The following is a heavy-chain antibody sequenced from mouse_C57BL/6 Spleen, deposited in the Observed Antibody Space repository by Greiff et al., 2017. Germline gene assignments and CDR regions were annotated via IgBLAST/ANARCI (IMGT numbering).Heavy chain of an antibody. CDR1: GYTFTSYW. CDR3: ARIPNSSGYDY. D-gene: IGHD3-2*02. V-gene: IGHV1-64*01. J-gene: IGHJ2*01. CDR2: IHPNSGST. Sequence: QVQLQQPGAELVKPGASVKLSCKASGYTFTSYWMHWVKQRPGQGLEWIGMIHPNSGSTNYNEKFKSKATLTVDKASSTAYMQLSSLTSEDSAVYYCARIPNSSGYDYWGQGTTLTVSS.